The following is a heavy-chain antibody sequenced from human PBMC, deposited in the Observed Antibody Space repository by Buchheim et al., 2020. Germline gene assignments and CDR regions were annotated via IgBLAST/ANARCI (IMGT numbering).Heavy chain of an antibody. J-gene: IGHJ5*02. V-gene: IGHV3-48*03. CDR2: ISAGGTTT. D-gene: IGHD3-10*01. CDR1: GFTFSNYE. Sequence: EVQLVESGGGLVQPGESLRLSCAASGFTFSNYEMNWVRQAPGKGLEWVSHISAGGTTTYYADSVKCRFTTSRGNAKNSLYLQMNSLRAEDTAVYYCASRGFDPWGQGTL. CDR3: ASRGFDP.